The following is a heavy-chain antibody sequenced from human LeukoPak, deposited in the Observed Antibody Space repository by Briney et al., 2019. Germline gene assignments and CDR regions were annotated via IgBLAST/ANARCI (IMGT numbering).Heavy chain of an antibody. CDR1: GFTFDDYA. D-gene: IGHD1-26*01. Sequence: GGSLRLSCAASGFTFDDYAMHWVRQAPGKGLEWVSGISWNSGSIGYADSVKGRFTISRDNAKNSLYLQMNSLRTEDMALYYCAKGRGVGGSLNRPDTFDFWGQGTMVTVSS. V-gene: IGHV3-9*03. CDR3: AKGRGVGGSLNRPDTFDF. J-gene: IGHJ3*01. CDR2: ISWNSGSI.